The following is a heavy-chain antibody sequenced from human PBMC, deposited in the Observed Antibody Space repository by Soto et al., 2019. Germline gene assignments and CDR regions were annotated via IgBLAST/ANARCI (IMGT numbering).Heavy chain of an antibody. CDR1: GGTFSSYA. J-gene: IGHJ4*02. CDR3: ARERAAAGSFFDY. V-gene: IGHV1-69*13. D-gene: IGHD6-13*01. CDR2: IIPIFGTA. Sequence: GASVKVSCKASGGTFSSYAISWVRQAPGQGLEWMGGIIPIFGTANYAQKFQGRVTITADESTSTAYMELSSLRSEDTAVYYCARERAAAGSFFDYWGQGTLVTVSS.